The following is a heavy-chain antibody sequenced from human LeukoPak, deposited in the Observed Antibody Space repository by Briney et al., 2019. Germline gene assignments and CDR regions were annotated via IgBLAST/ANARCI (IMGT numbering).Heavy chain of an antibody. D-gene: IGHD3-22*01. V-gene: IGHV3-23*01. Sequence: GGPLRLLCAASVFTLSSCAMSWVREAPGGGLEWVSAISGWGCSTYYADSVKGRFTISRDNSKNTLYLQMNSMRDEDTAVYYCAKDDGKWLLHYFDYWGQGTLVTVSS. CDR1: VFTLSSCA. CDR2: ISGWGCST. J-gene: IGHJ4*02. CDR3: AKDDGKWLLHYFDY.